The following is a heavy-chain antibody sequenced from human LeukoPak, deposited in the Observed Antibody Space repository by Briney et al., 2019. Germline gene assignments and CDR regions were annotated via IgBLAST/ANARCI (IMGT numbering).Heavy chain of an antibody. CDR1: GYSISSGYY. D-gene: IGHD6-19*01. CDR3: ARAHSSGWTFDY. J-gene: IGHJ4*02. CDR2: IYHSGST. Sequence: PSETLSLTCAVSGYSISSGYYWGWIRQPPGKGLEWIGSIYHSGSTYYNPSLKSRVTISVDTSKNQFSLKLSPVTAAETAVYYCARAHSSGWTFDYWGQGTLVTVSS. V-gene: IGHV4-38-2*01.